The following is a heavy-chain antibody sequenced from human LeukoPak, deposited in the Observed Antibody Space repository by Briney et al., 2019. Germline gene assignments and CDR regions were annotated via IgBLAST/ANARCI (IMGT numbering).Heavy chain of an antibody. CDR1: GFTFSSYW. V-gene: IGHV3-7*01. CDR2: INQDGSAN. CDR3: ARVWELPFDY. J-gene: IGHJ4*02. Sequence: GGSLRLSCAASGFTFSSYWMSWVRQAPGKGLEWVAHINQDGSANYYVDSVKGRFTISRDNAKNSLYLQMNSLRAEDTAVYYCARVWELPFDYWGQGTLVTVSS. D-gene: IGHD1-26*01.